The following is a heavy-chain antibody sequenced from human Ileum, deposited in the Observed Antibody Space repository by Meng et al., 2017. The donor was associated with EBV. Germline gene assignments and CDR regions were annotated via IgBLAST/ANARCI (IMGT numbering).Heavy chain of an antibody. V-gene: IGHV4-61*08. CDR1: GGSVSSGGNY. D-gene: IGHD6-19*01. J-gene: IGHJ4*02. CDR3: ARDGYSSGSD. CDR2: IYNSGST. Sequence: QGQLQGSGPGLGKPSETLSLTCSVSGGSVSSGGNYWSWIRQPPGKGLEWIGYIYNSGSTNYNPSLKSRVTISVDTSKNQFSLKLSSVTAADTAVYYCARDGYSSGSDWGQGTLVTVSS.